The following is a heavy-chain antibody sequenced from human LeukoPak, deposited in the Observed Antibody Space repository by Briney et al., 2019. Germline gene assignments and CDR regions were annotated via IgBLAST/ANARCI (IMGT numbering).Heavy chain of an antibody. J-gene: IGHJ4*02. D-gene: IGHD3-16*02. CDR1: GFTFSTYA. CDR3: AKERAGYTNPYYFDY. V-gene: IGHV3-23*01. Sequence: GGSLRLSCAASGFTFSTYAMSWVRQAPGKGLEWVSTISGSGANTYYADSVRGRFTISRDNSKNTLYLHMNSVRAEDTALYYCAKERAGYTNPYYFDYWGQGTLVTVSS. CDR2: ISGSGANT.